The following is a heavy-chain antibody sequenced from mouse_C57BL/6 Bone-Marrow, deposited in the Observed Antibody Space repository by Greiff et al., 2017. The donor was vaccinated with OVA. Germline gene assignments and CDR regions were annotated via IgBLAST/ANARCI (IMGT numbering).Heavy chain of an antibody. D-gene: IGHD2-2*01. Sequence: QVQLQQPGAELVKPGASVKLSCKASGYTFTSYWMQWVKQRPGQGLEWIGEIDPSDSYTNYNQKFKGKATLTADTSSSTAYMQLSSLTSEDSAVYYCAREDLLWFKDWYFDVWGTGTTVTVSS. CDR2: IDPSDSYT. CDR3: AREDLLWFKDWYFDV. V-gene: IGHV1-50*01. J-gene: IGHJ1*03. CDR1: GYTFTSYW.